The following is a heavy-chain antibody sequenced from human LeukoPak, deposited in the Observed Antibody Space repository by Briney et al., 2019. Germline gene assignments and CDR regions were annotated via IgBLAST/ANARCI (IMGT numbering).Heavy chain of an antibody. CDR1: GYTFSAYA. D-gene: IGHD3-10*02. J-gene: IGHJ6*02. CDR2: IGSDNKP. CDR3: ARDLHYYVAMGV. Sequence: GGSLRLSCEASGYTFSAYAMTWVRQAPGKGLEWVSSIGSDNKPHYSESVKGRFAISRDNSKNTLFLQLHNLRVEDTALYYCARDLHYYVAMGVWGQGTTVTVSS. V-gene: IGHV3-23*01.